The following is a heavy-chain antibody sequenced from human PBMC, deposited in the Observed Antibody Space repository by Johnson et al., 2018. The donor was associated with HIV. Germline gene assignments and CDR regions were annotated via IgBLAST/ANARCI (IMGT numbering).Heavy chain of an antibody. CDR3: AKDKAVGATHYFAFDI. D-gene: IGHD1-26*01. V-gene: IGHV3-20*04. J-gene: IGHJ3*02. CDR1: GFIFDEYD. CDR2: INWNGGST. Sequence: VQLVESGGGVARPGGSLRLSCEGSGFIFDEYDMSWVRQTPGKGLEWVSGINWNGGSTNYADSVKGRFTISRDNAKNSLYLQMNSLRAEDTAVYYCAKDKAVGATHYFAFDIWGQGTMVTVSS.